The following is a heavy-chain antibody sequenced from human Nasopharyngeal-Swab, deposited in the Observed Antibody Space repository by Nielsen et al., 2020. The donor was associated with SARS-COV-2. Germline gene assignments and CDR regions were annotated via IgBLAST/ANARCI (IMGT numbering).Heavy chain of an antibody. J-gene: IGHJ5*02. Sequence: SETLSLTCAVYGGSFSGYYWGWIRQPPGKGLEWIGEINHSGSTNYNPSLKSRVTISVDTSKNQFSLKLSSVTAADTAVYYCARGAVAGTVPRWFDPWGQGTLVTVSS. CDR3: ARGAVAGTVPRWFDP. CDR1: GGSFSGYY. V-gene: IGHV4-34*01. D-gene: IGHD6-19*01. CDR2: INHSGST.